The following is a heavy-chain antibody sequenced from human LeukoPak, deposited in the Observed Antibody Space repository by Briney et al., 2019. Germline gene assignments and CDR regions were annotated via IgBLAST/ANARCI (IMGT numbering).Heavy chain of an antibody. V-gene: IGHV3-30*02. D-gene: IGHD3-3*01. Sequence: GGSLRLSCAASGFTFRSYGMHWVRQAPGKGLEWVAFIRYDGSNKYYADSVKGRLTISRDNSKNTLYLQMNSLKAEDTAVYYCAKECLTIFGVVHWGQGTLVIVSS. CDR1: GFTFRSYG. J-gene: IGHJ4*02. CDR2: IRYDGSNK. CDR3: AKECLTIFGVVH.